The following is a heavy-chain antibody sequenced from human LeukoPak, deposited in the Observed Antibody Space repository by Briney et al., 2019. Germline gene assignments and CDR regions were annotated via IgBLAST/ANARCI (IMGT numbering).Heavy chain of an antibody. V-gene: IGHV4-4*07. CDR1: GGSISSYY. J-gene: IGHJ4*02. D-gene: IGHD2-15*01. CDR3: ARDPIPPYCSGGSCYSINYFDY. CDR2: IYTSGST. Sequence: SETLSLTCTVSGGSISSYYWSWIRQPAGKGLEWIGRIYTSGSTNYNPSLKSRVTMSVDTSKNQFSLKLSSVTAADTAVYYCARDPIPPYCSGGSCYSINYFDYWGQGTLVTVSS.